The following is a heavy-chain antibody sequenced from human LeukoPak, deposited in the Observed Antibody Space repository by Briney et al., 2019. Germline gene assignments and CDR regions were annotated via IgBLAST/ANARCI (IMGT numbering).Heavy chain of an antibody. CDR1: GGSIRSGSYY. CDR2: IYTSGST. V-gene: IGHV4-61*02. CDR3: ARAARRAAAFVH. D-gene: IGHD6-13*01. Sequence: SETLSLTCTVSGGSIRSGSYYWSWIRQPAGKALEWIGRIYTSGSTNYNPSLKSRVTMSVDTSKNRFSLKLSSVTAADTAVYYCARAARRAAAFVHWGQGTLVTVSS. J-gene: IGHJ4*02.